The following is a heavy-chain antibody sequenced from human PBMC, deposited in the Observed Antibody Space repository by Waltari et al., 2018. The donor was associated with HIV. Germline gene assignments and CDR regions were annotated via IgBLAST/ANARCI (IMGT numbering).Heavy chain of an antibody. Sequence: QVQLQQWGAGLLKPSETLSLTCAVYGGSFSGYYWSWNRQPPGKGLEWSGEINHSGSTDYNPSLPSRVTLSPDTSKNQFSLKLTSVTAADTAVYYCAIGRVRLPLNWGQGTLVTVSS. CDR1: GGSFSGYY. CDR3: AIGRVRLPLN. J-gene: IGHJ4*02. D-gene: IGHD6-25*01. V-gene: IGHV4-34*01. CDR2: INHSGST.